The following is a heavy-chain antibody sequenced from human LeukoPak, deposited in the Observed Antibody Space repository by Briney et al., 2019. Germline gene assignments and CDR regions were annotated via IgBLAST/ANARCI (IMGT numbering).Heavy chain of an antibody. CDR1: GYTFTSYD. CDR2: MNPNSGDT. CDR3: ARGPYGTGSHFDF. J-gene: IGHJ4*02. D-gene: IGHD3-10*01. V-gene: IGHV1-8*01. Sequence: ASVKASCKVSGYTFTSYDINWVRQATGQGLEWMGWMNPNSGDTGYTQRFQGRVTMTRDTSISTAYMELSSLRSEDTAVYYCARGPYGTGSHFDFWGQGTLVTVSS.